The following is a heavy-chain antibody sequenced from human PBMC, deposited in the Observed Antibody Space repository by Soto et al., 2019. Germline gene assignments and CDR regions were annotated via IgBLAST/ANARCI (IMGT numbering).Heavy chain of an antibody. V-gene: IGHV5-51*01. D-gene: IGHD6-6*01. J-gene: IGHJ4*02. CDR3: MRRHSLYSGSAPRDYFDY. Sequence: AESVTTSCGVSGYNFANNWIACVLQIRGKRLEWMGMIDGSDSDTKDNPSFQCQVTISADKCISTAYVQWSSLKASDTAMYYCMRRHSLYSGSAPRDYFDYWGQGTKVTVSS. CDR2: IDGSDSDT. CDR1: GYNFANNW.